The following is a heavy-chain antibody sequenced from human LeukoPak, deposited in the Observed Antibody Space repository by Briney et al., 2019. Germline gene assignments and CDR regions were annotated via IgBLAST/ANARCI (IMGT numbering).Heavy chain of an antibody. CDR2: IKQDGSEK. Sequence: GGSLRLSCAASGFTFSSYWMTWVRQAPGKGLEWVAHIKQDGSEKYYVDSVKGRFTISRDNAKNSLSLQMNSLRAEDTAVYYCVRDGIVGVTAFDYWGQGTLVSVSS. CDR3: VRDGIVGVTAFDY. V-gene: IGHV3-7*01. J-gene: IGHJ4*02. CDR1: GFTFSSYW. D-gene: IGHD1-26*01.